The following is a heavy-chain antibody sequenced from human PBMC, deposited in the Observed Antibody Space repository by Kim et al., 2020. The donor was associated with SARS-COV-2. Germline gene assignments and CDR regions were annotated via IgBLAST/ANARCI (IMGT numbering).Heavy chain of an antibody. V-gene: IGHV4-34*01. D-gene: IGHD3-16*01. CDR3: ARGRGLPRGAFDI. CDR1: GGSFSGYY. Sequence: SETLSLTCAVYGGSFSGYYWSWIRQPPGKGLEWIGEINHSGSTNYNPSLKSRVTISVDTSKNQFSLKLSSVTAADTAVYYCARGRGLPRGAFDIWGQGTMVTVSS. CDR2: INHSGST. J-gene: IGHJ3*02.